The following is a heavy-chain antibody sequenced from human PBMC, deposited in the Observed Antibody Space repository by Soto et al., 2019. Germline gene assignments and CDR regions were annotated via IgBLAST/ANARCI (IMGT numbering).Heavy chain of an antibody. Sequence: QVQLQESGPGLVKPSETLSLTCSVSGDSIGTYYWSWVRQPPGKGLEWLGFVHYSGSTQYNPSLKGRVTMSMDTSKNHLSLKLRSVTAADTAVYYCARVSEGGNVHDWFDPWGQGILVTVSS. CDR1: GDSIGTYY. CDR3: ARVSEGGNVHDWFDP. D-gene: IGHD1-1*01. V-gene: IGHV4-59*01. J-gene: IGHJ5*02. CDR2: VHYSGST.